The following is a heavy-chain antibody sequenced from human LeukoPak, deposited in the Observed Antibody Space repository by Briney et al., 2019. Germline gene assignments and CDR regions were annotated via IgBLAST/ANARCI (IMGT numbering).Heavy chain of an antibody. CDR3: AKDQISEMGAMGY. CDR1: GFTFSSYG. J-gene: IGHJ4*02. CDR2: IRYDGSNK. V-gene: IGHV3-30*02. Sequence: GGSLRLSCAASGFTFSSYGMHWVRQAPGKGLEWVAFIRYDGSNKYYADSVKGRFTISRDNSKNTLYLQMNSLRAEDTALYYCAKDQISEMGAMGYWGQGTLVTVSS. D-gene: IGHD1-26*01.